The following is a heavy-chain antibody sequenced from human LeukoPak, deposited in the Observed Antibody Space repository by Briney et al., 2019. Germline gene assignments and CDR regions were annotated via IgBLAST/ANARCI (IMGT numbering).Heavy chain of an antibody. D-gene: IGHD3-16*01. CDR1: GFTFSSYG. V-gene: IGHV3-30*03. J-gene: IGHJ3*02. Sequence: PGGSLRLSCAASGFTFSSYGMHWVRQAPGKGLEWVAVISYDGSNKYYADSVKGRFTISRDNSKNTLYLQMNSLRAEDTAVYYCARDDAALYGGVDDAFDIWGQGTMVTVSS. CDR2: ISYDGSNK. CDR3: ARDDAALYGGVDDAFDI.